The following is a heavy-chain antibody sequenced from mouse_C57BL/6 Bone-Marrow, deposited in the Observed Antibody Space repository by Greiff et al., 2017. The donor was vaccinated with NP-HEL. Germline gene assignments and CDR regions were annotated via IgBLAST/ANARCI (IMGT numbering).Heavy chain of an antibody. V-gene: IGHV1-5*01. J-gene: IGHJ3*01. Sequence: VQLQQSGTVLARPGASVKMSCKTSGYTFTSYWMHWVKQRPGQGLEWIGAIYPGNSDISYNQKFKGKAKLTAVTSASTAYMELSSLTNEDSAFYYCTKSLFDGLRGFAYWGQGTLVTVSA. CDR3: TKSLFDGLRGFAY. D-gene: IGHD2-3*01. CDR1: GYTFTSYW. CDR2: IYPGNSDI.